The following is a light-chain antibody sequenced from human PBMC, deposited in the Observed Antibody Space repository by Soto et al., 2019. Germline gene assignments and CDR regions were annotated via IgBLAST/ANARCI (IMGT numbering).Light chain of an antibody. Sequence: QAVVTQPPSVSGAPGQRVTISCTGSDTDIGAGFDVHWYQQLPGTAPTLLIFGSSIRPSGVPDRFSGSKSGTSASLAITGLQAEDEAYYYCQSYDRGLNCPVFGGGTKLTVL. CDR3: QSYDRGLNCPV. CDR1: DTDIGAGFD. V-gene: IGLV1-40*01. J-gene: IGLJ7*01. CDR2: GSS.